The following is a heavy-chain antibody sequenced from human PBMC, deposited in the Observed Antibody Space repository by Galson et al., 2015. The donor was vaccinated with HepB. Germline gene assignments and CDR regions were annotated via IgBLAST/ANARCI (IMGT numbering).Heavy chain of an antibody. CDR1: GGSISSYY. V-gene: IGHV4-59*08. J-gene: IGHJ6*02. CDR3: ARLIAGSGSYGYYGMDV. D-gene: IGHD3-10*01. Sequence: ETLSLTCTVSGGSISSYYWSWIRQPPGKGLEWIGYIYYSGSTNYNPSLKSRVTISVDTSKNQFSLKLSSVTAADTAVYYCARLIAGSGSYGYYGMDVWGQGTTVTVSS. CDR2: IYYSGST.